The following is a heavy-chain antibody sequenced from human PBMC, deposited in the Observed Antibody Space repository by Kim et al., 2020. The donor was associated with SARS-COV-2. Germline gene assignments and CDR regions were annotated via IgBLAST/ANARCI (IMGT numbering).Heavy chain of an antibody. Sequence: SETLSLTCTASGGSISSSSYYWGWIRQPPGKGLEWIGSIYYSGSTYYNPALKSRVTITVDTSKKQFYLRLNSVTAADTAVYYGATRSGDIHYGGQGTLVTVSS. J-gene: IGHJ4*02. V-gene: IGHV4-39*07. CDR3: ATRSGDIHY. CDR1: GGSISSSSYY. CDR2: IYYSGST. D-gene: IGHD4-17*01.